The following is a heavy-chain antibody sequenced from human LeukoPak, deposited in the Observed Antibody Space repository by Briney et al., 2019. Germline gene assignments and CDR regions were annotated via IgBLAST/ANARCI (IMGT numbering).Heavy chain of an antibody. CDR3: ARGRTYYDILTGQGRRGYWFDP. Sequence: SETLSLTCAVYGASFSGYYWSWIRQPPGKGLEWIGEINHSGSTNYNPSLKSRVTISVDTSKNQFSLKLSSVIAADTAVYYCARGRTYYDILTGQGRRGYWFDPWGQGTLVTVSS. D-gene: IGHD3-9*01. CDR1: GASFSGYY. V-gene: IGHV4-34*01. J-gene: IGHJ5*02. CDR2: INHSGST.